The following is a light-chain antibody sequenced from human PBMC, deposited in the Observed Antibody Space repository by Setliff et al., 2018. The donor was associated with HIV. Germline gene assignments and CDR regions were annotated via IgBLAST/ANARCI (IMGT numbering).Light chain of an antibody. Sequence: SALTQPPSVSGAPGQRVTISCTGTTSNIGAGYDVHWYQQLPGTPPTLLIYGSTNRPSGVPARFSGSKSGTSASPAISGLQAEDEADYYCQSSDRSRGGVYVFGSGTKVTVL. CDR3: QSSDRSRGGVYV. V-gene: IGLV1-40*01. CDR1: TSNIGAGYD. CDR2: GST. J-gene: IGLJ1*01.